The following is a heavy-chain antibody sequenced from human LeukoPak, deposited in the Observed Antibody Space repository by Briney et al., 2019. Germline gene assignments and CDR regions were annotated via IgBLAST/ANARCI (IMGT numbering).Heavy chain of an antibody. V-gene: IGHV3-7*01. CDR2: IKEDGSQK. Sequence: GGSLSLSCAASGFTFSSYAMSWVRQAPGKGLEWVANIKEDGSQKYYADSVRGRFTISRDNADNSVYLQMNSLRAEDTAVYYCARGRSPFDAFDICGQGTMVTVSS. J-gene: IGHJ3*02. CDR1: GFTFSSYA. CDR3: ARGRSPFDAFDI.